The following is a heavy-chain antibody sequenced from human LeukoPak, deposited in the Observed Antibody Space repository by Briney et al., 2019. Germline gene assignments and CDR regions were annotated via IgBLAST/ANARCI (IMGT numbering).Heavy chain of an antibody. J-gene: IGHJ4*02. Sequence: GGSLRLSCAASGFTFSSYAMSWVRQAPEKGLEWVSAISGSGGSTYYADSVKGRFTISRDNSKNTLYLQMNSLRAEDTAVYYCAKDIHPTFDQLLYCFDYWGQGTLVTVSS. V-gene: IGHV3-23*01. CDR2: ISGSGGST. CDR1: GFTFSSYA. CDR3: AKDIHPTFDQLLYCFDY. D-gene: IGHD2-2*02.